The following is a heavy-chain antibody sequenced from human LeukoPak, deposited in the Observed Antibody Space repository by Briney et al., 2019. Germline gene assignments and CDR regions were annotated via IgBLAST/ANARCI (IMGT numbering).Heavy chain of an antibody. J-gene: IGHJ3*02. CDR2: INSDGSST. V-gene: IGHV3-74*01. Sequence: PGGSLRLSCVAFGFAFSSYWVHWVRQAPGKGLVWVSGINSDGSSTRYADSVKGRFTISRDNAKNTLYVQMNSLRVEDTAVYFCARDRIMDSYDAFDIWGQGTMVTVSS. CDR1: GFAFSSYW. CDR3: ARDRIMDSYDAFDI. D-gene: IGHD2-2*03.